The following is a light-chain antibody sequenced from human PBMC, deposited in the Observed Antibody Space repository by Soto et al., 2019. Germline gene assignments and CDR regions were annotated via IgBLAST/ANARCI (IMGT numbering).Light chain of an antibody. J-gene: IGKJ2*01. CDR2: DAS. CDR3: QQFYNTPYT. V-gene: IGKV3-11*01. Sequence: EIVLTQSPATLSLSPGERATLSCRASQSVSSYLAWYQQKPGQAPRLLIYDASNRATGIPARFSGSGSGTDFTLTISSLQAEDVAVYYCQQFYNTPYTFGQGTKLEIK. CDR1: QSVSSY.